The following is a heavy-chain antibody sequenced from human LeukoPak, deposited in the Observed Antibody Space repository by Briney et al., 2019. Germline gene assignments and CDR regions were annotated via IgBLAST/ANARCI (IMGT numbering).Heavy chain of an antibody. CDR3: ARQGGYYYSDFDY. J-gene: IGHJ4*01. CDR2: IYYSGST. V-gene: IGHV4-59*08. Sequence: PSETLSLTCTVSGGSISSYYWTWIRQPPGKGLEWIGNIYYSGSTNYNPSLKSRVTISVDTSKKQFSLNLSSVTAADTAVYYCARQGGYYYSDFDYWGHGTLVTVSS. D-gene: IGHD5-12*01. CDR1: GGSISSYY.